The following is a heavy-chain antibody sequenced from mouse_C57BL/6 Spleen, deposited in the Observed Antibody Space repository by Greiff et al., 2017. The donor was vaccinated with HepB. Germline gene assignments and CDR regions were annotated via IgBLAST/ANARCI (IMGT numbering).Heavy chain of an antibody. V-gene: IGHV1-81*01. CDR3: AREGFITTASRGFAY. CDR1: GYTFTSYG. CDR2: IYPRSGNT. D-gene: IGHD1-1*01. J-gene: IGHJ3*01. Sequence: VMLVESGAELARPGASVKLSCKASGYTFTSYGISWVKQRTGQGLEWIGEIYPRSGNTYYNEKFKGKATLTADKSSSTAYMELRSLTSEDSAVYFCAREGFITTASRGFAYWGQGTLVTVSA.